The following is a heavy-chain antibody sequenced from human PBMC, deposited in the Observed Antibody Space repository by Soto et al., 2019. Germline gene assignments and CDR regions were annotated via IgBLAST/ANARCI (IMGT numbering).Heavy chain of an antibody. J-gene: IGHJ4*02. V-gene: IGHV4-39*01. CDR2: IYYNGST. D-gene: IGHD3-10*01. CDR1: GGSISSSSYY. CDR3: ARRMVRGIITFDY. Sequence: PSETLSLPCTVSGGSISSSSYYWGWIRQPPGMGLEWIGTIYYNGSTSYTPSLKSRVTISVDTSKNQFSLILSSVTAADTAVYYCARRMVRGIITFDYWGQGALGTVS.